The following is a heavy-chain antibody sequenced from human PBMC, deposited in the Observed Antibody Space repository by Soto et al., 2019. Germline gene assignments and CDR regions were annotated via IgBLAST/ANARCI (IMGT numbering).Heavy chain of an antibody. Sequence: QVQLQESGPGLVKPSGTLSLTCAVSGGSISSTNWWTWVRQPPGQGLEWIGEIYHSGSTNYNPSPKGRVTIAVDKSKNQFSLQLSSVTAADTAVYYCARHQDSSGYYVAFDYWGQGTLVTVSS. CDR2: IYHSGST. CDR3: ARHQDSSGYYVAFDY. V-gene: IGHV4-4*02. D-gene: IGHD3-22*01. CDR1: GGSISSTNW. J-gene: IGHJ4*02.